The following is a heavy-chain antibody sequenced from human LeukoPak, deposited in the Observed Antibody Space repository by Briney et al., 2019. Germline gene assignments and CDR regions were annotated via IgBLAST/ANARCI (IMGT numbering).Heavy chain of an antibody. CDR3: VRVCCYYDSESKPNWFDP. CDR1: GYSISSHYH. CDR2: IYHSGST. V-gene: IGHV4-38-2*02. Sequence: SETLSLTCTVSGYSISSHYHWGWIRQPPGAGLEWVGDIYHSGSTRYRSSLKSRVTMSVDTSKNQFSLKLRSVTAADTAVYYCVRVCCYYDSESKPNWFDPWGQGTLVTVSS. J-gene: IGHJ5*02. D-gene: IGHD3-10*01.